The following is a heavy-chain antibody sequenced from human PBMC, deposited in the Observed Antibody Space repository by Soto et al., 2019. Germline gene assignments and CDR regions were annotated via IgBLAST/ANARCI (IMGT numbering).Heavy chain of an antibody. D-gene: IGHD3-16*01. CDR1: GASISNFY. CDR2: LYTRGTT. CDR3: AKGGTYYFDS. Sequence: SETLSLTCSVSGASISNFYWSWIRQSAGKGLEWIGRLYTRGTTDYNPSLKSRVTMPIDTSKNRVSLSLTSVTAADTAVYYCAKGGTYYFDSWGQGIVVTVYS. J-gene: IGHJ4*02. V-gene: IGHV4-4*07.